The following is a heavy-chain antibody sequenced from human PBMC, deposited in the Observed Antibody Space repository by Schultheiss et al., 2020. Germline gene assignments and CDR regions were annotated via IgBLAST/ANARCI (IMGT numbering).Heavy chain of an antibody. J-gene: IGHJ6*03. CDR1: GFTFSSYS. CDR2: IRSSGSTI. CDR3: ARESTDYYYMDV. V-gene: IGHV3-48*04. Sequence: GGSLRLSCAASGFTFSSYSMNWVRQAPGKGLEWVSYIRSSGSTICYADSVKGRFTISRDNAKNSLYLQMNSLRAEDTAVYYCARESTDYYYMDVWGKGTTVTVSS.